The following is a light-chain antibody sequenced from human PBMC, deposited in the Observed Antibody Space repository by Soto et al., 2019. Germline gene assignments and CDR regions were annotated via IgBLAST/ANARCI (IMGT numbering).Light chain of an antibody. CDR1: SSDVGGYNS. Sequence: QSVLTQPASVSGSPGQSITISCTGTSSDVGGYNSVSWYQQHPGKAPKLMIYEVSHRPSGVSDRFSGSKSGNTASLTISGLQAEDEADYYCSSNTSTISVVFGGGTQLPS. CDR3: SSNTSTISVV. V-gene: IGLV2-14*01. J-gene: IGLJ2*01. CDR2: EVS.